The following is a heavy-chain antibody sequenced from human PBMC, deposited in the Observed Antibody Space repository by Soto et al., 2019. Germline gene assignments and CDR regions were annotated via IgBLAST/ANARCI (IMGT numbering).Heavy chain of an antibody. CDR2: IYYSGST. V-gene: IGHV4-31*03. CDR1: GGSISTGGYY. CDR3: ARGLSVTLFDN. Sequence: QVQLQESGPGLVKPSQTLSLTCTASGGSISTGGYYWTWIRQHPGKGLEWIGYIYYSGSTYYNPSLKSRVTISVDTSKNQFSLKLSSVTAADTAVYYCARGLSVTLFDNWGQGTLVTVSS. J-gene: IGHJ4*02. D-gene: IGHD4-17*01.